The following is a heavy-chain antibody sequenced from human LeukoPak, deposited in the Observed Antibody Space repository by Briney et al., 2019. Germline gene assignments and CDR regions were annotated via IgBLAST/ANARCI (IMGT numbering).Heavy chain of an antibody. Sequence: APVKVSCKASGYTFTNYGISWVRQAPGQGLEWMGWISAYTGNTNYAQKLQGRVTMTTDTSTSTAYMELRSLRSDDTAVYYCARDGITMDRGVIIAAVDYWGQGTLVTVSS. D-gene: IGHD3-10*01. CDR1: GYTFTNYG. CDR2: ISAYTGNT. V-gene: IGHV1-18*01. J-gene: IGHJ4*02. CDR3: ARDGITMDRGVIIAAVDY.